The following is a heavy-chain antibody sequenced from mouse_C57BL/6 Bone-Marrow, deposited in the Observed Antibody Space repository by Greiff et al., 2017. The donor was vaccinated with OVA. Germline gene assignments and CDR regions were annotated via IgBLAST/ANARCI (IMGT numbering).Heavy chain of an antibody. Sequence: VQLKQSGAELVRPGASVKLSCTASGFNIKDDYMHWVKQRPEQGLEWIGWIDPENGDAEYASKFQGKATITADTSSNTAYLQLSSLTSEDTAVYYCTTYYAMDYWGQGTSVTVSS. V-gene: IGHV14-4*01. CDR2: IDPENGDA. J-gene: IGHJ4*01. CDR1: GFNIKDDY. CDR3: TTYYAMDY.